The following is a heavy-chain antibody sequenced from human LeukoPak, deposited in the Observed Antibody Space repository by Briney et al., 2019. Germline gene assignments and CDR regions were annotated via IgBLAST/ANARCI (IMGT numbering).Heavy chain of an antibody. V-gene: IGHV4-59*11. Sequence: SETLSLTCSVSGGSLSSHYWSWIRQPPGKGLELIGHINDTGSTFYNPSLRGRVTISLDTSNNQFSLKLTSMTAADTAVYYCARFSSGCSTSSCYLTYWGQGTLVTVS. CDR2: INDTGST. J-gene: IGHJ4*02. CDR1: GGSLSSHY. D-gene: IGHD2-2*01. CDR3: ARFSSGCSTSSCYLTY.